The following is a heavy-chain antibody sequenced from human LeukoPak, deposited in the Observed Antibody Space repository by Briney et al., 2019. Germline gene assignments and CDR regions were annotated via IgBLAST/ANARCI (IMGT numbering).Heavy chain of an antibody. CDR3: AKDPTLLWFGELCYFDY. J-gene: IGHJ4*02. D-gene: IGHD3-10*01. CDR1: GFTFSSYG. V-gene: IGHV3-30*02. CDR2: IRYDGSNK. Sequence: GGSLRLPCAASGFTFSSYGMHWVRQAPGKGLEWVAFIRYDGSNKYYADSVKGRFTISRDNSKNTLYLQMNSLRAEDTAVYYCAKDPTLLWFGELCYFDYWGQGTLVTVSS.